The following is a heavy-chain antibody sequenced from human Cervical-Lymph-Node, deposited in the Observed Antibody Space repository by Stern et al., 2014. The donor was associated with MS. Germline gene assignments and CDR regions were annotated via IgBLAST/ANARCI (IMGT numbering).Heavy chain of an antibody. CDR3: TRARRGFDY. CDR1: GFTFSNYT. Sequence: EVQLVESGGGLVKPGGSLRLSCAVSGFTFSNYTMNWVRQAPGKGLEWVSSISSGSTYIYYANSVKGRFTISRDNAKNSVYLQMNRLRAEDTAVYYCTRARRGFDYWGQGTLVTVSS. J-gene: IGHJ4*02. CDR2: ISSGSTYI. V-gene: IGHV3-21*01.